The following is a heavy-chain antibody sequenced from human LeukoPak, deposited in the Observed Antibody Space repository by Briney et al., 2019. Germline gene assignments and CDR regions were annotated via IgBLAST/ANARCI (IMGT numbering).Heavy chain of an antibody. Sequence: SETLSLTCAVYGGSFSGYSWSWIRQPPGKGLEWIGYIYHSGSTYYNPSLKSRVTISVDRSKNQFSLKLSSVTAADTAVYYCARAPSLWDAFDIWGQGTMVTVSS. CDR1: GGSFSGYS. V-gene: IGHV4-30-2*01. CDR2: IYHSGST. CDR3: ARAPSLWDAFDI. D-gene: IGHD2/OR15-2a*01. J-gene: IGHJ3*02.